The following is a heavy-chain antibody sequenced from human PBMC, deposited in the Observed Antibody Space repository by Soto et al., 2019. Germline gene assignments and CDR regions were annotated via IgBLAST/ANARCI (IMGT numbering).Heavy chain of an antibody. Sequence: QVQLVQSGAEVKMPGSSVKVSCKSSGGTFSSYAISWVRQAPGVGLEWMGGIIPISGTPNYAQQFQGRVTITADESTGTGYMEVSRLRSEETAVYYCSSDWAKGGGYRDYHFYGMDVWGQGTTVTVSS. CDR1: GGTFSSYA. J-gene: IGHJ6*02. CDR2: IIPISGTP. V-gene: IGHV1-69*01. D-gene: IGHD3-22*01. CDR3: SSDWAKGGGYRDYHFYGMDV.